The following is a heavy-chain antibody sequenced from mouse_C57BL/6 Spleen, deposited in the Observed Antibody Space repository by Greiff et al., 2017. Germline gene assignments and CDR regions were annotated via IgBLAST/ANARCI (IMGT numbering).Heavy chain of an antibody. Sequence: QVQLQQPGAELVKPGASVKLSCTASGYTFTSYWMHWVKQRPGQGLEWIGMIHPNSGSTNYNEKFKSKATLTVDNSSSTAYMQLSSLTSEDAAVYYCANPHYYGSSYYFDDRGQGTTLT. D-gene: IGHD1-1*01. V-gene: IGHV1-64*01. CDR1: GYTFTSYW. J-gene: IGHJ2*01. CDR3: ANPHYYGSSYYFDD. CDR2: IHPNSGST.